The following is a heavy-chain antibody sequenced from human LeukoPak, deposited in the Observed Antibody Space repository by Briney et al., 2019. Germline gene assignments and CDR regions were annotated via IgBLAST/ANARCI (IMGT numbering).Heavy chain of an antibody. V-gene: IGHV1-2*06. CDR2: INPNSGGT. J-gene: IGHJ3*02. CDR3: ARPYYESSGLYVDAFDI. Sequence: ASVKVSSKASGYTLTAYYLHWVRQAPGQGLEWMGRINPNSGGTTYAQKFQGRVTMTRDTSIGTAYMELSSLRSDDTAVYYCARPYYESSGLYVDAFDIWGQGTMVTVSS. CDR1: GYTLTAYY. D-gene: IGHD3-22*01.